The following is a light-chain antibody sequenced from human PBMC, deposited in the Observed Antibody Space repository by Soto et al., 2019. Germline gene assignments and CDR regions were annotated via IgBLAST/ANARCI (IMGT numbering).Light chain of an antibody. J-gene: IGLJ1*01. V-gene: IGLV2-8*01. CDR2: EVN. CDR3: SSYAGSSNV. CDR1: SSDVGGYNY. Sequence: QSVLTQPPSASGSPGQSVAISCTGTSSDVGGYNYVSWYQQHPGKAPKLMIYEVNKRPSGVPDRFSGSKSGNTASLTVSGLQAEDEPDYYCSSYAGSSNVFATGIKVTVL.